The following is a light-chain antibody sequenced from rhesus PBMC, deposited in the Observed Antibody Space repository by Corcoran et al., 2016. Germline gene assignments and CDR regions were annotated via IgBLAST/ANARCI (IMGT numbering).Light chain of an antibody. CDR1: QGISNW. V-gene: IGKV1-33*02. Sequence: DIQMTQSPSSLSASVGDRVTITCQASQGISNWLAWYQQKPGKAPKILIYAASSWQSGVPSRFSDRGFGTEFTLTISSLQPEDFATYCCQQHNSNPRTFGQGTKVEIK. J-gene: IGKJ1*01. CDR2: AAS. CDR3: QQHNSNPRT.